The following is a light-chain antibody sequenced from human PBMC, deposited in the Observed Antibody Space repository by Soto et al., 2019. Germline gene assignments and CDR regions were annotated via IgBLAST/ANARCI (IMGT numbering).Light chain of an antibody. CDR1: QSISSR. V-gene: IGKV1-5*03. J-gene: IGKJ1*01. CDR2: KAS. Sequence: DIQMTQSPSTLSASVGDRVTITCRASQSISSRLAWYQQKPGKVPKLLIYKASSLESGVPTRFSGSGSGTEFPLTISSLQPDDFATYYCQQYDSYSWTFGQGTKVEI. CDR3: QQYDSYSWT.